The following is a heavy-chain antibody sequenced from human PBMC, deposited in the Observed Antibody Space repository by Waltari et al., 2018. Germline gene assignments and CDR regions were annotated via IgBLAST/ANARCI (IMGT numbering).Heavy chain of an antibody. CDR3: ARHFAARIAAFDI. D-gene: IGHD6-6*01. V-gene: IGHV4-39*01. CDR2: IYYSGST. Sequence: QVQLQESGPGLVKPSETLSLTCTVSGGSISSSRYYWGWIRQPPGKGLEWIGSIYYSGSTYYNPSLKSRVTISVDTSKNQFSLKLSSVTAADTAVYYCARHFAARIAAFDIWGQGTMVTVSS. CDR1: GGSISSSRYY. J-gene: IGHJ3*02.